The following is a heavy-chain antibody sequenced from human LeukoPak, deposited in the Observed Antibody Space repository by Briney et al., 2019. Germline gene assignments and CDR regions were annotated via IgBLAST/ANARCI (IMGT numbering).Heavy chain of an antibody. CDR3: GRQPGYNLIVDY. D-gene: IGHD5-24*01. CDR1: GGPLSSSSYY. Sequence: SETLSLTCSVSGGPLSSSSYYWGWVRQPPGKGLGWIGSIYYSVSTYYNPFLKSRVTISVDTSKNQFSLKLSSVTAADTAVYYCGRQPGYNLIVDYWGQGTLVTVSS. CDR2: IYYSVST. V-gene: IGHV4-39*01. J-gene: IGHJ4*02.